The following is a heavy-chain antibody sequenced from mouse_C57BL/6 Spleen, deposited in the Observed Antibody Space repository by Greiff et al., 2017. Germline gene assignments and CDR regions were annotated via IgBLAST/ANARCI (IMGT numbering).Heavy chain of an antibody. J-gene: IGHJ2*01. CDR1: GYTFTDYN. V-gene: IGHV1-18*01. Sequence: VQLKESGPELVKPGASVKIPCKASGYTFTDYNMDWVKQSHGKSLEWIGDINPNNGGTIYNQKFKGKATLTVDKSSSTADMELLSLTSEDTAVYYCSRLVYYGSSHFDYWGQGTTLTVSS. CDR2: INPNNGGT. D-gene: IGHD1-1*01. CDR3: SRLVYYGSSHFDY.